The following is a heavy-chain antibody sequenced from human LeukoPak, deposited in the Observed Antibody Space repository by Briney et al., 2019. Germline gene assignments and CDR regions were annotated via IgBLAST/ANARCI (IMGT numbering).Heavy chain of an antibody. V-gene: IGHV4-34*01. Sequence: SETLSLTCAVYGGSFSGYYWSWIRQPPGKGLEWIGEINHSGSTNYNPSLKSRVTISVDTSKNQFSLKLSSVTAADTAVYYCARRRYLDYWGQGTLVTVPS. CDR1: GGSFSGYY. J-gene: IGHJ4*02. CDR3: ARRRYLDY. CDR2: INHSGST.